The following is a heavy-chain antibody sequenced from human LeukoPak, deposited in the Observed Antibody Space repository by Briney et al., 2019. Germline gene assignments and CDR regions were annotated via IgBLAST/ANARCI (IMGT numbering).Heavy chain of an antibody. D-gene: IGHD3-10*01. CDR2: IYTSGST. Sequence: PSETLSLTCTVSGGSISSYYWSWIRQPAGKGLEWIGRIYTSGSTNYNPSLKSRVTMSVDTSKNQFSLKLSSVTAADTAVYYCARLQVVRGVIFSPFWFDPWGQGTLVTVPS. CDR3: ARLQVVRGVIFSPFWFDP. V-gene: IGHV4-4*07. CDR1: GGSISSYY. J-gene: IGHJ5*02.